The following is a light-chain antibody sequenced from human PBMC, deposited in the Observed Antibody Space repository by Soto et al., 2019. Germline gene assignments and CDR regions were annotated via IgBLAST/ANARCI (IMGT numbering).Light chain of an antibody. V-gene: IGKV3-20*01. CDR2: HGS. Sequence: EIELTHSPGTLSLSPWEIVTLSCRASQSISRNYLAWYQQKPGLAPRLIMYHGSRRAAGTPDRFSGSGSGTDFSLTISRLEPEDFAVYYCQQYGSSPLTFGGGTKVDIK. CDR3: QQYGSSPLT. CDR1: QSISRNY. J-gene: IGKJ4*01.